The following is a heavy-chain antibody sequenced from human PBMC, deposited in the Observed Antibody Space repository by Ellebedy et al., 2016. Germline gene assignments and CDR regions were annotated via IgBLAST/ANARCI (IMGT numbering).Heavy chain of an antibody. CDR1: GYLFSTSY. D-gene: IGHD4-17*01. CDR2: INPGDGST. CDR3: AREPTVTSGF. Sequence: ASVKVSCXASGYLFSTSYLYWVRQAPGQGLEWMGIINPGDGSTTYAQNFQGRVTMTRDTSTSTVYMELSSLRSEDTAVYYCAREPTVTSGFWGQGTLVTVSS. J-gene: IGHJ4*02. V-gene: IGHV1-46*01.